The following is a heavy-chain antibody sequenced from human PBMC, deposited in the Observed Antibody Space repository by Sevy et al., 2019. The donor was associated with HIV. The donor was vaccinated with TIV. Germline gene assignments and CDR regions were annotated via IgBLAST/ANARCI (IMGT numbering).Heavy chain of an antibody. V-gene: IGHV3-7*01. CDR1: GFTISRYW. J-gene: IGHJ4*02. D-gene: IGHD4-17*01. CDR2: IKQDGSEK. CDR3: ARVPYGGNLHFDY. Sequence: GGSLRLSCAASGFTISRYWMSWVRQAPGKGLEWVANIKQDGSEKYYVDSVKGRLTISRDNAKNSLYLQMNSLRAEDTAVYYCARVPYGGNLHFDYWGQGTLVTVSS.